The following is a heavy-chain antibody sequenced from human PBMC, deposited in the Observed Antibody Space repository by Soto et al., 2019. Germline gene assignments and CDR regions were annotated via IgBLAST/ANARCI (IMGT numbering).Heavy chain of an antibody. Sequence: ASVKVSCKASGYTFTSYGISWVRQAPGQGLEWMGWISAYNGNTNYAQKLQGRVTMTTDTSTSTAYMELRSLRSDDTAVYYCARAPLPRITIFGVVIIPWFDPWGQGTLVTVSS. CDR1: GYTFTSYG. V-gene: IGHV1-18*01. D-gene: IGHD3-3*01. CDR2: ISAYNGNT. CDR3: ARAPLPRITIFGVVIIPWFDP. J-gene: IGHJ5*02.